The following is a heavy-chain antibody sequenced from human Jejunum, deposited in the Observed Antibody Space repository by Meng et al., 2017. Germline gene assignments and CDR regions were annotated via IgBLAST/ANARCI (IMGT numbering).Heavy chain of an antibody. CDR2: INGSSAYI. D-gene: IGHD2-2*01. CDR1: GFTFSSYA. Sequence: EVQLVESGRGLVKPEGSLRLSCAASGFTFSSYAMSWVRQVPGRGLEWVSSINGSSAYIFYADSLRGRFTISRDNANNSLFLHINSLRVEDTAVYYCARVAHYQLLWPFDYWGLGTLVTVSS. J-gene: IGHJ4*02. V-gene: IGHV3-21*01. CDR3: ARVAHYQLLWPFDY.